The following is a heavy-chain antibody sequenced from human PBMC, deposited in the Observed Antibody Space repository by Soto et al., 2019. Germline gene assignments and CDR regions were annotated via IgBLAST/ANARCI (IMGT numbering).Heavy chain of an antibody. CDR1: GDSVSSNSAA. J-gene: IGHJ6*02. CDR3: ARESSGWYLWYYYYGMHV. V-gene: IGHV6-1*01. D-gene: IGHD6-19*01. CDR2: TYYRSKWYN. Sequence: SQTLSLTCAISGDSVSSNSAAWNWIRQSPSRGLEWLGRTYYRSKWYNDYAVSVKRRITINPDTSKNQFSLQLSSVTPEDTAVYYCARESSGWYLWYYYYGMHVWGPGTLLTV.